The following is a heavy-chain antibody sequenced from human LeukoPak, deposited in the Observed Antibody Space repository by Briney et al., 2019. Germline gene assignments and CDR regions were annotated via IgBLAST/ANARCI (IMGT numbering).Heavy chain of an antibody. CDR3: ATIEAVRFHY. J-gene: IGHJ4*02. V-gene: IGHV3-30*03. CDR2: ISYDGSNK. D-gene: IGHD4-17*01. CDR1: GFTFSTYG. Sequence: GGSLRLSCAASGFTFSTYGMHWVRQAPGKGLEWVAVISYDGSNKYYADSVKGRFTISRDNSKNTLYLQMNSLRAEDTGVYYCATIEAVRFHYWGQGTLVTVSS.